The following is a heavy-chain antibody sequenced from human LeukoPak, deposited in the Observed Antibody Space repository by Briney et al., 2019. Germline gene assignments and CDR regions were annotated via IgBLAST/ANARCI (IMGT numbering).Heavy chain of an antibody. CDR1: GGSFRGYY. D-gene: IGHD5-18*01. Sequence: PSETLSLTCAVYGGSFRGYYWSWIRQPPGKGLEWIGEINHSGSTNYNPSLKSRVTISVDTSKNQFSLKLSSVTAADTAVYYCARGRPGYSYGYYYYYGMDVWGQGTTVTVSS. J-gene: IGHJ6*02. V-gene: IGHV4-34*01. CDR3: ARGRPGYSYGYYYYYGMDV. CDR2: INHSGST.